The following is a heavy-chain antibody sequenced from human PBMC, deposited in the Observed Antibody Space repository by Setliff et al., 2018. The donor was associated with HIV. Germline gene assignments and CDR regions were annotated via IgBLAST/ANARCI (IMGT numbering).Heavy chain of an antibody. CDR2: IYPGDSDT. CDR3: ARHINSYWYGDGMDV. Sequence: GESLKISCMGSGYSFTSYWIAWVRQMPGKGLEWMGLIYPGDSDTRYSPSFQGQVTISVDKSIRTAYLQWSSLKASDTATYYCARHINSYWYGDGMDVWGQGTTVTDSS. CDR1: GYSFTSYW. J-gene: IGHJ6*02. V-gene: IGHV5-51*01. D-gene: IGHD2-8*02.